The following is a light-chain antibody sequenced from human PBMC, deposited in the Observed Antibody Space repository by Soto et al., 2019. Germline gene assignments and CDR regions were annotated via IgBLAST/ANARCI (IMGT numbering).Light chain of an antibody. CDR1: QSIINY. CDR3: QQRYSAPST. Sequence: IQMTQSPSSLSASIGDRVTITCRASQSIINYLNWYQQKAGEAPKILMYGASNLQKGVPSRFSGSGSGTDFALTISSLQPQDFATYYCQQRYSAPSTFGQGTQLE. J-gene: IGKJ2*01. V-gene: IGKV1-39*01. CDR2: GAS.